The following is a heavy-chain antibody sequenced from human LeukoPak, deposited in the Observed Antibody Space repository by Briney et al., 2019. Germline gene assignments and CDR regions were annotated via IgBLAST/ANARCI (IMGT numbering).Heavy chain of an antibody. CDR1: GFTFSNHG. CDR2: ISYDGSNK. Sequence: PGRSLRLSCAASGFTFSNHGMHWVRQAPGKGLEWVAVISYDGSNKYYADSVKGRFTISRDNAENTLYLQMNSLRAEDTAVYYCAKDPIAVAGNNYYGMDVWGQGTTVTVSS. D-gene: IGHD6-19*01. V-gene: IGHV3-30*18. J-gene: IGHJ6*02. CDR3: AKDPIAVAGNNYYGMDV.